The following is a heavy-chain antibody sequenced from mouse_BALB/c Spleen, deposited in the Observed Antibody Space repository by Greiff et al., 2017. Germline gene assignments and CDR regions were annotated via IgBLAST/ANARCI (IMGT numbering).Heavy chain of an antibody. CDR1: GYSITSGYS. CDR3: AREIYYGYDWEKAMDY. CDR2: IHYSGST. D-gene: IGHD2-2*01. J-gene: IGHJ4*01. V-gene: IGHV3-1*02. Sequence: EVQLVESGPDLVKPSQSLSLTCTVTGYSITSGYSWHWIRQFPGNKLEWMGYIHYSGSTNYNPSLKSRISITRDTSKNQFFLQLNSVTTEDTATYYCAREIYYGYDWEKAMDYWGQGTSVTVSS.